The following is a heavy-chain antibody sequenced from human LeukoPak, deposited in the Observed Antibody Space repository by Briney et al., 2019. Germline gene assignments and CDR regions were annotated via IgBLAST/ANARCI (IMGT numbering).Heavy chain of an antibody. V-gene: IGHV4-59*01. CDR1: GGPISSYY. J-gene: IGHJ4*02. Sequence: SETLSLTCTVSGGPISSYYWSWIRQPPGKGLEWIGYIYYSGSTNYNPSLTSRVTISVDTSKNQVSLKLTSVTAADTAVYCCATSRDYFDYWGQGTLVTVSS. CDR2: IYYSGST. CDR3: ATSRDYFDY.